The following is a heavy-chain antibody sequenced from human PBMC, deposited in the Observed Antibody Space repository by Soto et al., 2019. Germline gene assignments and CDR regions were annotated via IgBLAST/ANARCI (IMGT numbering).Heavy chain of an antibody. CDR1: GFAFSHYW. Sequence: EVQLVESGGGLVQPGGSLRLSCAASGFAFSHYWMSWVRQAPGKGLEWVANMNQDGSHRNYVDSVKGRFTISRDNAKNSLYLEMNSLRAEDTAVYYCAANGDWGQGTLVTVSS. V-gene: IGHV3-7*03. D-gene: IGHD2-8*01. J-gene: IGHJ4*02. CDR3: AANGD. CDR2: MNQDGSHR.